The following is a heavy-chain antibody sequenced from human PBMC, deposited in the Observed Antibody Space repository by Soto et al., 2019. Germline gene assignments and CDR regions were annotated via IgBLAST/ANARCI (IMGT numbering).Heavy chain of an antibody. CDR2: IYHGGTT. V-gene: IGHV4-38-2*02. CDR1: GDSISSGSY. Sequence: SETLSLTCTVSGDSISSGSYWGWIRQPPGEGPEWIASIYHGGTTFYNPSLKSRISISVDTSKNQFSLRLTSVTAADTATYYCARVHVMLVAGSNFDYWGRGTLVTVS. D-gene: IGHD3-16*01. CDR3: ARVHVMLVAGSNFDY. J-gene: IGHJ4*03.